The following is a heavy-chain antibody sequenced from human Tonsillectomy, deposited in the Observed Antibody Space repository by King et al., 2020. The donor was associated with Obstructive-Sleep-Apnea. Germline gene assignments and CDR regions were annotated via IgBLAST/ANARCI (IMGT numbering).Heavy chain of an antibody. V-gene: IGHV4-39*07. J-gene: IGHJ5*02. Sequence: QLQESGPGLVRPSESLSLTCTVSGGPVTTSGYFWGWIRQPPGKGLEWIGSVQYSAGTYSDPSLRCRLTISMDKSRNQFSLELNSMTAADTAVYYCLRDRVVAREGAWFDPWGQGILVTVSS. D-gene: IGHD3-22*01. CDR2: VQYSAGT. CDR1: GGPVTTSGYF. CDR3: LRDRVVAREGAWFDP.